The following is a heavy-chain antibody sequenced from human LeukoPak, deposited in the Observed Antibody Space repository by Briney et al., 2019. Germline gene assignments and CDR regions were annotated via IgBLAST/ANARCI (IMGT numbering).Heavy chain of an antibody. CDR1: GFTFSDYY. CDR2: ISSSGSTI. V-gene: IGHV3-11*01. Sequence: GGSLRLSCAASGFTFSDYYMSWIRQAPGKGLEWVSYISSSGSTIYYADSVKGRFTISRDNAKNSLYLQMNSLRAEDTALYHCARADYSNYPNWFDPWGQGTLVTVSS. D-gene: IGHD4-11*01. CDR3: ARADYSNYPNWFDP. J-gene: IGHJ5*02.